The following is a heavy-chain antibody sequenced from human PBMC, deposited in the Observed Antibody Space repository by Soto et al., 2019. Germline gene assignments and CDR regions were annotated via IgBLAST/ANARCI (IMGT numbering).Heavy chain of an antibody. CDR3: AKGLLIMVRKVIIPPQYYYGMDV. CDR2: ISPTGGTT. D-gene: IGHD3-10*01. V-gene: IGHV3-23*01. Sequence: PGGSLRLSCATSGFIFRIYDMSWVRQAPGKGLEWVSGISPTGGTTYYADSVKGRFTISRDNSGHTLFLTLKSLRVDDTAIYYCAKGLLIMVRKVIIPPQYYYGMDVWGQGTTVTVSS. J-gene: IGHJ6*02. CDR1: GFIFRIYD.